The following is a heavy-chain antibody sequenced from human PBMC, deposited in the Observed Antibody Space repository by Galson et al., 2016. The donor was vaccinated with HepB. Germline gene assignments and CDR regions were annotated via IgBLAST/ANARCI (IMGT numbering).Heavy chain of an antibody. CDR2: FTPTFGTA. CDR3: ACHIRGQYGSGRHEFDL. D-gene: IGHD3-10*01. Sequence: SVKVSCTASGEASGDTFRTYAISWVRQAPGQGLEWMGWFTPTFGTAEYAQRFTGRISITADESTSTAYMELASLRSEDTAVYYCACHIRGQYGSGRHEFDLWGQGTLVIVSS. V-gene: IGHV1-69*13. CDR1: GDTFRTYA. J-gene: IGHJ5*02.